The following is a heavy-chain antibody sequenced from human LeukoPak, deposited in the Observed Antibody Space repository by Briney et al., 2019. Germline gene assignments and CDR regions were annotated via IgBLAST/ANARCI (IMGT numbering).Heavy chain of an antibody. CDR1: GFTFSSYW. V-gene: IGHV3-74*01. CDR3: ARDIYGYFDL. Sequence: GGSPRLSCAASGFTFSSYWMHWVRQAPGKGLLWVSRINTDGSKIRYADSVKGRFTISRDNAKNTLYLQMNSLRAEDTAVYYCARDIYGYFDLWGRGTLVTVSS. J-gene: IGHJ2*01. D-gene: IGHD3-16*01. CDR2: INTDGSKI.